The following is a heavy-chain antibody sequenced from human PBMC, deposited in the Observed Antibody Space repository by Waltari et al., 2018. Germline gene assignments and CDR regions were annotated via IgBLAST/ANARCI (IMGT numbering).Heavy chain of an antibody. CDR1: GGTFNSYA. V-gene: IGHV1-69*04. J-gene: IGHJ6*03. CDR3: ARARPDFDWLPKHYYMDV. CDR2: IIPILGIA. D-gene: IGHD3-9*01. Sequence: QVQLVQSGAEVKKPGSSVKVSCKASGGTFNSYAISWVRQAPGQGLEWMGGIIPILGIANYALKFQGRVTITADESTSTAYMELSSLRSEDTAVYYCARARPDFDWLPKHYYMDVWGKGTTVTVSS.